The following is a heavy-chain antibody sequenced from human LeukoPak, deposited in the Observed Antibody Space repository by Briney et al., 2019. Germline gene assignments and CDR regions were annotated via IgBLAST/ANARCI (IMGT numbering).Heavy chain of an antibody. CDR1: SCSISSGYY. Sequence: SETLSLTCAVSSCSISSGYYWGWIRQPPGKGLEWIGSIYHSGSTYYNPSLKSRVTISVDTSKNQFSLKLSSVTAADTAVYYCARGYGGLYYFDYWGQGTLVTVSS. D-gene: IGHD4-23*01. J-gene: IGHJ4*02. V-gene: IGHV4-38-2*01. CDR2: IYHSGST. CDR3: ARGYGGLYYFDY.